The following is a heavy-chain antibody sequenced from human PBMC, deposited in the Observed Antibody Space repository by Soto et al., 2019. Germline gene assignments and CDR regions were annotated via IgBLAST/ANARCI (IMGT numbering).Heavy chain of an antibody. V-gene: IGHV3-23*01. CDR2: ISGRGDNT. CDR3: VKGGWGSRSAS. D-gene: IGHD7-27*01. J-gene: IGHJ5*02. CDR1: GFSFNNNA. Sequence: EVQVLESGGGLVQPGGSLRLSCAASGFSFNNNAMTWVRQAPGKGLEWVSTISGRGDNTYYADTVKGRFTISRDNSKNALYLQMYGLRAEDTADYYCVKGGWGSRSASWGQGTLVTVSS.